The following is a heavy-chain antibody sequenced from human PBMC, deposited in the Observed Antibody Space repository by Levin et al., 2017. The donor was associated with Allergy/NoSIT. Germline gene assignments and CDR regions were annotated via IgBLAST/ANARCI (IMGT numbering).Heavy chain of an antibody. CDR3: ARETGRTTMFREVDV. CDR2: IGISSSYI. D-gene: IGHD3-3*01. CDR1: GFTFSTYS. Sequence: GGSLRLSCAASGFTFSTYSMNWVRQAPGKGLEWVSSIGISSSYIHYADSLKGRFTVSRDNAKNSPYLQMNSLRVEDKAVYYCARETGRTTMFREVDVWGKGTTVTVSS. J-gene: IGHJ6*04. V-gene: IGHV3-21*01.